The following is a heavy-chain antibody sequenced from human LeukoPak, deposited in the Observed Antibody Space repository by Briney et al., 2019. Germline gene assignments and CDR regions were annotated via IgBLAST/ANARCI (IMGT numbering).Heavy chain of an antibody. D-gene: IGHD2-15*01. V-gene: IGHV1-2*02. CDR1: GYTFTGYY. Sequence: ASVKVSCKASGYTFTGYYMHWVRQAPGQGLEWMGWINPNSGGTNYAQKFQGRVTMTRDTSISTAYMELSRLGSDDTAVYYCARTPAEFVYFDCWGQGTLVTVSS. J-gene: IGHJ4*02. CDR2: INPNSGGT. CDR3: ARTPAEFVYFDC.